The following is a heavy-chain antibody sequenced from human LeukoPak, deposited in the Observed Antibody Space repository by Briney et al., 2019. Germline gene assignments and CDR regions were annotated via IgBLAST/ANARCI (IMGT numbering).Heavy chain of an antibody. CDR3: ARDTPSSGFDY. J-gene: IGHJ4*02. V-gene: IGHV3-53*01. CDR1: GFTVSSNY. Sequence: GGSLRLSCAASGFTVSSNYMSWVRQAPGKGLEWVSVIYSGGSTYYADSVKGRSTISRDNSKNTVNLQMNSLRPEDTAVYYCARDTPSSGFDYWGQGTQVTVSS. CDR2: IYSGGST. D-gene: IGHD3-10*01.